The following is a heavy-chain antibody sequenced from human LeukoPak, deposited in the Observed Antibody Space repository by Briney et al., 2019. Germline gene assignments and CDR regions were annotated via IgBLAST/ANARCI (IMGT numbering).Heavy chain of an antibody. D-gene: IGHD5-18*01. CDR1: GFTFSSYA. J-gene: IGHJ4*02. V-gene: IGHV3-48*04. Sequence: PGGSLRLSCAASGFTFSSYAMSWVRQAPGKGLEWVSYISSSGSGTTMFYADSVKGRFTISRDNAKNTLYLQVNSLRAEDTAVYYCAKEGGIQLWLPINYWGQGTLVTVSS. CDR3: AKEGGIQLWLPINY. CDR2: ISSSGSGTTM.